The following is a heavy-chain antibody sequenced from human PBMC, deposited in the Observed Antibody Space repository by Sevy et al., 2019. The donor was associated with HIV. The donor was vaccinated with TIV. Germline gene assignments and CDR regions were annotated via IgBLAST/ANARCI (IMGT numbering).Heavy chain of an antibody. D-gene: IGHD3-10*01. CDR2: IWYDGSNK. CDR3: ARSGVWFGELSYDY. Sequence: GGSLRLSCAASGFTFSSYGMYWVRQAPGKGLEWVAVIWYDGSNKYYADSVKGRFTISRDNSKNTLYLQMNSLRAEDTAVYYCARSGVWFGELSYDYWGQGTLVTVSS. J-gene: IGHJ4*02. V-gene: IGHV3-33*01. CDR1: GFTFSSYG.